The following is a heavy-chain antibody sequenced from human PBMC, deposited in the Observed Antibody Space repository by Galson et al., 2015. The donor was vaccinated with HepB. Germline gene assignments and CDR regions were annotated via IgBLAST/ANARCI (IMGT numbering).Heavy chain of an antibody. CDR2: IIPIFGTV. CDR3: ARDRRRRGVHYDFWSGFNWFDP. J-gene: IGHJ5*02. Sequence: SVKVSCKASGGTFSSYAISWVRQAPGQGLEWMGGIIPIFGTVNYAQKFQGRVTITADESTSTAYMELSSLRSEDTAVYYCARDRRRRGVHYDFWSGFNWFDPWGQGTLVTVSS. D-gene: IGHD3-3*01. V-gene: IGHV1-69*13. CDR1: GGTFSSYA.